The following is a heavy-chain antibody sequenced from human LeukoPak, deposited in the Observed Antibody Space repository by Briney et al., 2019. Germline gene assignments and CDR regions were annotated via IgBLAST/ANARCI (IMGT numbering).Heavy chain of an antibody. CDR3: ARGQRYSSSTSCYELDY. Sequence: PSETLSLTCTVSGGSISSYYWSWIRQPPGKGLEWIGYIYYSGSTNYNPSLKSRVTISVDTSKNQFSLKLSSVTAADTAVYYCARGQRYSSSTSCYELDYWGQGTLVTVSS. CDR2: IYYSGST. V-gene: IGHV4-59*01. J-gene: IGHJ4*02. D-gene: IGHD2-2*01. CDR1: GGSISSYY.